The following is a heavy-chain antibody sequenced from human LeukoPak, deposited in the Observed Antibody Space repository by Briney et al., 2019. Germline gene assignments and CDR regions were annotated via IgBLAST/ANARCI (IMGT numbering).Heavy chain of an antibody. CDR1: GFTFSSYG. CDR2: ISYDGSNK. J-gene: IGHJ4*02. CDR3: AKDAWFGEPQYFDY. D-gene: IGHD3-10*01. V-gene: IGHV3-30*18. Sequence: GGSLRLSCAASGFTFSSYGMHWVRQAPGKGLEWVAVISYDGSNKYYADSVKGRFTISRDNSKNTLYLQMNSLRAEDTAVYYCAKDAWFGEPQYFDYWGQGTLVTVSS.